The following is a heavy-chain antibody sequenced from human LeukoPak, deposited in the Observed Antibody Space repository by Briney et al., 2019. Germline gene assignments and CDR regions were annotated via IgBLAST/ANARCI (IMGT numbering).Heavy chain of an antibody. V-gene: IGHV4-59*08. J-gene: IGHJ3*02. Sequence: SETLSLTCTVSGGSISSYYWSWIRQPPGKGLEWIGYIYYSGSTNYNPSLESRVTMSVDTSKNQFSLKLRSVTAADTAVYYCARPGVGSGRYGAFDIWGQGTLVIVSS. CDR3: ARPGVGSGRYGAFDI. CDR2: IYYSGST. CDR1: GGSISSYY. D-gene: IGHD5-18*01.